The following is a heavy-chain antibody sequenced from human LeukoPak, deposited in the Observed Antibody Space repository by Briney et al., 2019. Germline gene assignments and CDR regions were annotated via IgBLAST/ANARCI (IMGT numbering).Heavy chain of an antibody. CDR1: GFTFDDYG. CDR3: ARDYGGNSAFGY. D-gene: IGHD4-23*01. V-gene: IGHV3-20*04. CDR2: INWNGGST. Sequence: GGSLRLSCAASGFTFDDYGMSWVRQAPGKGLEWVSGINWNGGSTGYADSVKGRFTISRDNAKNSLYLQMNSLRAEDTAVYYCARDYGGNSAFGYWGQGTLVTVSS. J-gene: IGHJ4*02.